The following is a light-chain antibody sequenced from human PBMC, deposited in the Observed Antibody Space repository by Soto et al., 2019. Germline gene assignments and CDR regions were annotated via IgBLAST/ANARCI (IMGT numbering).Light chain of an antibody. CDR3: QQYDNIPTT. J-gene: IGKJ4*01. CDR2: DAS. V-gene: IGKV1-33*01. CDR1: QDISNY. Sequence: DIQMTQSPSSLSASVGDRVTITCQASQDISNYLNWYQQKPGKAPKLLIYDASNLEKGVPSRISGSGSGADFAFTISSMKPEDIATYYCQQYDNIPTTFGGGTKVELK.